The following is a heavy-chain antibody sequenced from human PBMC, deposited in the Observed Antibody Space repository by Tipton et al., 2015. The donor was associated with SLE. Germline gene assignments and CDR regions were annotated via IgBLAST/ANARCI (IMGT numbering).Heavy chain of an antibody. V-gene: IGHV1-69*13. CDR3: AREGLSGGYSYGRECYFDY. D-gene: IGHD5-18*01. J-gene: IGHJ4*02. CDR2: IIPIFGTA. CDR1: GGTFSSYA. Sequence: QLVQSGAEVKKPGSSVKVSCKASGGTFSSYAISWVRQAPGQGLEWMGRIIPIFGTANYAQKFQGRVTITADESTSTAYMELSSLRSEDTAVYYCAREGLSGGYSYGRECYFDYWGQGTLVTVSS.